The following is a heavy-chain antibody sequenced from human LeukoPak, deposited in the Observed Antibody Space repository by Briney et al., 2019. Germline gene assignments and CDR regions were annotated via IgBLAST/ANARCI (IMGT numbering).Heavy chain of an antibody. V-gene: IGHV4-59*08. D-gene: IGHD2-21*02. CDR1: DDSISTYY. Sequence: PSETLSLTCTVSDDSISTYYWSWIRQSPGKGLEWIGYVFSTGSTNYNPSLKSRVTISVDTSKNQFSLKLSSVTAADTAVYYCARHSPNTYCGGDCYSNWFDPWGQGTLVTVSS. CDR2: VFSTGST. CDR3: ARHSPNTYCGGDCYSNWFDP. J-gene: IGHJ5*02.